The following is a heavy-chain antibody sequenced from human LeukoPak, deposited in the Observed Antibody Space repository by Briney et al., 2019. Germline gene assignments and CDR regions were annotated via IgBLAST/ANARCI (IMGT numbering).Heavy chain of an antibody. CDR1: GGTFSSYA. Sequence: SVKVSCRASGGTFSSYAISWVRQAPGQGLEWMGGIIPIFGTANYAQKFQGRVTITADESTSTAYMELSSLRSEDTAVYYCARITLDYGAFLDYWGQGTLVTVSS. CDR2: IIPIFGTA. J-gene: IGHJ4*02. CDR3: ARITLDYGAFLDY. D-gene: IGHD4-17*01. V-gene: IGHV1-69*13.